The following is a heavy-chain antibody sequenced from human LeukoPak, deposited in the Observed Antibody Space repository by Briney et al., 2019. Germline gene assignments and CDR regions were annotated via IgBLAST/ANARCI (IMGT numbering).Heavy chain of an antibody. Sequence: ASVKVSCKASGYTFTGYYMHWVRQAPGQGLEWMGWINPSSGGTNYAQKFQGRVTMTRDTSISTAYMELSRLSSDDTAVYYCARDLAVVGAPYYYYGMDVWGQGTTVTVSS. V-gene: IGHV1-2*02. CDR2: INPSSGGT. CDR3: ARDLAVVGAPYYYYGMDV. J-gene: IGHJ6*02. CDR1: GYTFTGYY. D-gene: IGHD2-15*01.